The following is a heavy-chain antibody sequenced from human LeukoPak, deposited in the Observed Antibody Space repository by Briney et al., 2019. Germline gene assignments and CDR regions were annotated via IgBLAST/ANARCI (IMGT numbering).Heavy chain of an antibody. D-gene: IGHD5-24*01. CDR1: GFTFSSYA. J-gene: IGHJ4*02. CDR3: AKDVERPDYFDY. Sequence: GGSLRLSCAASGFTFSSYAMSWVRQAPGKGLEWVAVMSYEGTNKYYADSVKGRFTISRDNSKNTLYLQMNSLRAEDTAVYYCAKDVERPDYFDYCGQGTLVTVSS. CDR2: MSYEGTNK. V-gene: IGHV3-30*18.